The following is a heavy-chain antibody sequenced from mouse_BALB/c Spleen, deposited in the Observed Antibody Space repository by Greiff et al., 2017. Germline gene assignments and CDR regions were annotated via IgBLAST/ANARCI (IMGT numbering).Heavy chain of an antibody. Sequence: EVQLQQSGPELVKPGASVKMSCKASGYTFTSYVMHWVKQKPGQGLEWIGYINPYNDGTKYNEKFKGKATLTSDKSSSTAYMELSSLTSEDSAVYYCARGGGNYYYAMDYWGQGTSVTVSS. D-gene: IGHD2-1*01. J-gene: IGHJ4*01. CDR1: GYTFTSYV. CDR3: ARGGGNYYYAMDY. CDR2: INPYNDGT. V-gene: IGHV1-14*01.